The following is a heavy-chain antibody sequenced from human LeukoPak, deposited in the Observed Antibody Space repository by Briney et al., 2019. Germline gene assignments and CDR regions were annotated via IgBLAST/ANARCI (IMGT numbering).Heavy chain of an antibody. Sequence: SETLSLTCTVSGGSISSGDYYWSWIRQPPGKGLEWIGYIYYSGSTYYNPSLKSRVTISVDTSKNQFSLKRSSVTAADTAVYYCARDLKDYYDSSGYLPFGYWGQGTLVTVSS. CDR1: GGSISSGDYY. D-gene: IGHD3-22*01. CDR3: ARDLKDYYDSSGYLPFGY. V-gene: IGHV4-30-4*01. CDR2: IYYSGST. J-gene: IGHJ4*02.